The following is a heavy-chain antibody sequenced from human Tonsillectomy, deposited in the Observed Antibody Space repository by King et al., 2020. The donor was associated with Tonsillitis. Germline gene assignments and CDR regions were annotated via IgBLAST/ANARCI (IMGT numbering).Heavy chain of an antibody. Sequence: VQLVESGGGLVQPGGSLRLSCAASGFTFSSNPLSWVPQPPGKGLEGVSVIYSGGSSTYYADSVKGRFTISRDNSKNTLYLQMNSLRAEDTAVYYCAKDLADYGMDVWGQGTTVTVSS. CDR3: AKDLADYGMDV. CDR2: IYSGGSST. D-gene: IGHD6-19*01. J-gene: IGHJ6*02. CDR1: GFTFSSNP. V-gene: IGHV3-23*03.